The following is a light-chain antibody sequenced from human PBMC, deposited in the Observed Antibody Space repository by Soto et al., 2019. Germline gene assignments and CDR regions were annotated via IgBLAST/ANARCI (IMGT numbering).Light chain of an antibody. CDR2: GAS. V-gene: IGKV3-15*01. CDR1: QSLGGS. Sequence: IVMTQSPATLSVSPGERATLSCRASQSLGGSLAWYQQKPGQAPRLLIYGASTRATGIPARFSGSGSGTEFTLTISSLQSEDFAVYYCQQYNNWLWTFGQGTKVDIK. J-gene: IGKJ1*01. CDR3: QQYNNWLWT.